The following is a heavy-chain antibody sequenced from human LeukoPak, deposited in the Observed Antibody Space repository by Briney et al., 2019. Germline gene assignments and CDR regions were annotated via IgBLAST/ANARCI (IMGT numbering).Heavy chain of an antibody. CDR1: GGTFSSYA. J-gene: IGHJ4*02. CDR3: ARAGGYCGRISCPYYFDY. V-gene: IGHV1-69*05. D-gene: IGHD2-15*01. CDR2: IIPIFGTA. Sequence: ASVKVSCKASGGTFSSYAISWVRQAPGQGLEWMGGIIPIFGTANYAQKFQGRVTMTRDTSISTAYMELSSLRSEDTAVYYCARAGGYCGRISCPYYFDYWGQGSLVAVSS.